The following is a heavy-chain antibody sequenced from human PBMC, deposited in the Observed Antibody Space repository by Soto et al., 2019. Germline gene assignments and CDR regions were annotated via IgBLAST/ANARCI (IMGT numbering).Heavy chain of an antibody. Sequence: GGSLRLSCAASGFTFRSYGMHWVRQAPGKGLEWVAVISYDGRNKYYADSVRGRFTISRDNSKNTLYLQMNSLRAEDTAVYYCARGDRGAFDLWGQGTVVTVSS. J-gene: IGHJ3*01. CDR1: GFTFRSYG. V-gene: IGHV3-30*03. CDR3: ARGDRGAFDL. D-gene: IGHD1-26*01. CDR2: ISYDGRNK.